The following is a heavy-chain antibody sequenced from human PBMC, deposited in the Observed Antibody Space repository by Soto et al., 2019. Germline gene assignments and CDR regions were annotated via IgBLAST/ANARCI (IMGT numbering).Heavy chain of an antibody. CDR2: IYYSGST. CDR1: GGSINNYY. D-gene: IGHD5-12*01. Sequence: SETLSLTCTVSGGSINNYYWSWIRQPPGMGLEWLGYIYYSGSTSYNPSLKSRVTFSVDTSKKQISLRLNSVTVADTAFYYCAKWNTGYDLFWFDPWGQGILVTVSS. J-gene: IGHJ5*02. V-gene: IGHV4-59*03. CDR3: AKWNTGYDLFWFDP.